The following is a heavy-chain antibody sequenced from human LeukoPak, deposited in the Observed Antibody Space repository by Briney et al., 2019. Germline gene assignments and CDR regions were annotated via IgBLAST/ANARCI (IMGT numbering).Heavy chain of an antibody. J-gene: IGHJ4*02. CDR2: IYSSGST. V-gene: IGHV4-39*01. D-gene: IGHD3-22*01. Sequence: PSETLSLTCTVSGGYISSSSYYWGWIRQPPGKGLEWIGSIYSSGSTYYNPSLKSRVTISVDTSKNQFSLKVSSVTAADTAVDYCAISRVVSTLHYFDYWGQGIVVTVSS. CDR3: AISRVVSTLHYFDY. CDR1: GGYISSSSYY.